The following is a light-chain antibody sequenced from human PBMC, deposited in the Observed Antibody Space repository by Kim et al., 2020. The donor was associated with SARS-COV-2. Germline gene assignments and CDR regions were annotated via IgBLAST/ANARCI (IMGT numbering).Light chain of an antibody. V-gene: IGKV1-39*01. CDR2: AAS. Sequence: GDRVTITCRANQSISSYVNWYQQKPGKAPKLLIYAASSLQSGVPSRFSGSASGTDFTLTISNPQPEDFATYYCQQSYSIPITFGQGTRLEIK. CDR3: QQSYSIPIT. J-gene: IGKJ5*01. CDR1: QSISSY.